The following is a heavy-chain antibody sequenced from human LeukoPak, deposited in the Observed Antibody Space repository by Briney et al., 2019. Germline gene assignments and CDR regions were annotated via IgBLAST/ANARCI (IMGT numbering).Heavy chain of an antibody. CDR2: MNPNSGNT. Sequence: ASVKVSYKASGYTFTSYDINWVRQATGQGLEWMGWMNPNSGNTGYAQKFQGRVTMTRNTSISTAYMGLSSLRSEDTAVYYCAGEGGFTRDYWGQGTLVTVSS. V-gene: IGHV1-8*01. CDR3: AGEGGFTRDY. D-gene: IGHD3-10*01. CDR1: GYTFTSYD. J-gene: IGHJ4*02.